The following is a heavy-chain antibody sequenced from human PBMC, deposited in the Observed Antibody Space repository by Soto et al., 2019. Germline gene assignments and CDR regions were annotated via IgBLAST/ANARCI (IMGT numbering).Heavy chain of an antibody. Sequence: QVQLQESGPGLVKPSGTLSLTCAVSGGSISSSNWWSWVRQPPGKGLEWIGEIYHSGNTNYNPSLKSLVTMAVDKSRNQFSLKLSAVTAADTAVYYCARGWGEGSVEYWGQGTLVTSSS. CDR3: ARGWGEGSVEY. J-gene: IGHJ4*02. D-gene: IGHD3-10*01. V-gene: IGHV4-4*02. CDR2: IYHSGNT. CDR1: GGSISSSNW.